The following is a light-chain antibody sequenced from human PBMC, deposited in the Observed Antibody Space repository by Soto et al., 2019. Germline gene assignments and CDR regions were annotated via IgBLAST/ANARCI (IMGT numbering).Light chain of an antibody. V-gene: IGKV1-8*01. CDR1: QGISSY. Sequence: AIRMTQSPSSFSASTGDRVTITCRASQGISSYLAWYQQKPGKAPKLLIYAASTLQSGVPSRFSGSGSGTDFTLTISCLQSESFATYYCQQYYSYPCTFDPGTKVDIK. J-gene: IGKJ3*01. CDR2: AAS. CDR3: QQYYSYPCT.